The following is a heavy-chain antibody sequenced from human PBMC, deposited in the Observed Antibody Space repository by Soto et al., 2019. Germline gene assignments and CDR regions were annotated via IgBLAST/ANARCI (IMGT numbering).Heavy chain of an antibody. D-gene: IGHD1-26*01. CDR2: IYYSGTT. Sequence: SETMSLTCTVSGGNISTYYGSWIRQPPGKGLEWIGYIYYSGTTNYNPSLKSRVTISVDTSKNQFSLKLSSVTAADTAVYYCARGKYSGSYYDWFDPWGQGTLVTVSS. CDR3: ARGKYSGSYYDWFDP. J-gene: IGHJ5*02. CDR1: GGNISTYY. V-gene: IGHV4-59*01.